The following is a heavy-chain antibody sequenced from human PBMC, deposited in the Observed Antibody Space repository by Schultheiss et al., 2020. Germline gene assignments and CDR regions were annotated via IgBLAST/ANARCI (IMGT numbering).Heavy chain of an antibody. V-gene: IGHV4-30-2*01. J-gene: IGHJ4*02. CDR1: GGSISSGGYS. CDR3: ARDIVGATDY. D-gene: IGHD1-26*01. CDR2: IYHSGST. Sequence: SETLSLTCTVSGGSISSGGYSWSWIRQPPGKGLEWIGYIYHSGSTYYNPSLKSRVTISVDRSKNQFSLKLSSVTAADTAVYFCARDIVGATDYWGQGTLVNGYS.